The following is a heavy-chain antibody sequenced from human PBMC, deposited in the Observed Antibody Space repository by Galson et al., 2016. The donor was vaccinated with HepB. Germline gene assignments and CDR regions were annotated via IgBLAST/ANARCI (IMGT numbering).Heavy chain of an antibody. CDR3: ARHMSVRACFDY. V-gene: IGHV4-39*01. CDR1: GASITSNNFY. Sequence: SETLSLTCNVSGASITSNNFYWAWIRQSPGQGLEWIGTAYSSGSTYFNPSLKGRATTSVDATKNQFSLKLSSVTAADLAVYFCARHMSVRACFDYWGRGTLVTVSS. D-gene: IGHD3-10*01. J-gene: IGHJ4*02. CDR2: AYSSGST.